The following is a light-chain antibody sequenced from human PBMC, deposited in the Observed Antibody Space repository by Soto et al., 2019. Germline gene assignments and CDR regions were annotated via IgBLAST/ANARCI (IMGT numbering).Light chain of an antibody. CDR3: KQYGSSIT. Sequence: EIVLTQSPGTLSLSPGERATLSGRASQSVSSSYLAWYHQKPGQAPRLLIYGASNRATGIPDRFSGSGYGTVFALTITRLEPEAFAVYYCKQYGSSITFGPGTKVDIK. CDR2: GAS. CDR1: QSVSSSY. V-gene: IGKV3-20*01. J-gene: IGKJ3*01.